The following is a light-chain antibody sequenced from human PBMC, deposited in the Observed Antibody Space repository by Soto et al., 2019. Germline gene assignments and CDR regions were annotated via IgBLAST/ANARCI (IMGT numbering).Light chain of an antibody. CDR1: QSISSKY. V-gene: IGKV3-20*01. Sequence: EIVLTQSPGTLSLSPGERATLSCRASQSISSKYLAWYQQKPGQAPRLLIYGTSSRATGTSDRFRGSGSGTDFTLTISRLEPEDFAVYYCQQNDTSPSWTFGQGTKVESK. CDR3: QQNDTSPSWT. CDR2: GTS. J-gene: IGKJ1*01.